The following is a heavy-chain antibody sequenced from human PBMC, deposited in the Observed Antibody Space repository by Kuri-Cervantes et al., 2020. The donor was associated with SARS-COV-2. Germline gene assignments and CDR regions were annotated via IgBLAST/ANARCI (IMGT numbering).Heavy chain of an antibody. D-gene: IGHD4-23*01. CDR1: GYTFTSYY. V-gene: IGHV1-46*01. Sequence: ASVKVSCKASGYTFTSYYMHWVRQAPGQGLEWMGIINPSGGSTSYAQKFQGRVTMTRDTSTSTVYMELSSLRSEDTAVYYCARGPHTRWYPPYSYYMDVWGKGTTVT. J-gene: IGHJ6*03. CDR2: INPSGGST. CDR3: ARGPHTRWYPPYSYYMDV.